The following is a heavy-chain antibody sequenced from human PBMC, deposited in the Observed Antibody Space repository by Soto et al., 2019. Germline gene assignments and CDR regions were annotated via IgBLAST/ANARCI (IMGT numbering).Heavy chain of an antibody. CDR3: ARERDGTRTGRNDDMEV. V-gene: IGHV1-18*01. CDR1: GYTFTSYG. Sequence: ASVKVSCKASGYTFTSYGISWVRQAPGQGLEWMGWISAYNGNTNYAQKLQGRVTMTTDTSTSTAYMELRSLRSDDTAVYYCARERDGTRTGRNDDMEVWGQGTTVTVSS. D-gene: IGHD6-13*01. CDR2: ISAYNGNT. J-gene: IGHJ6*02.